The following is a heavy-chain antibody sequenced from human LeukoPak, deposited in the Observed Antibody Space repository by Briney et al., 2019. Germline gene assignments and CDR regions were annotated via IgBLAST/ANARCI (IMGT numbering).Heavy chain of an antibody. J-gene: IGHJ6*02. Sequence: SETLSLTCTVSGGSISSYYWSWIRQPPGKGLEWIGYIYYSGSTNYNPSLKSRVTISVDTTKNQFSLKLSSVTAADTAVYYCARGPYSTVVTRGDYYGMDVWGQGTTVTVSS. V-gene: IGHV4-59*08. CDR3: ARGPYSTVVTRGDYYGMDV. CDR2: IYYSGST. CDR1: GGSISSYY. D-gene: IGHD4-23*01.